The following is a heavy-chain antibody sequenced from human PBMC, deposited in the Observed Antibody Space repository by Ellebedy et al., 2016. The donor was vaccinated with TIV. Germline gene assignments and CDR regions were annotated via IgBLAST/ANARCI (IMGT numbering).Heavy chain of an antibody. CDR1: GFTFSAYS. D-gene: IGHD3-3*01. J-gene: IGHJ4*02. Sequence: GESLKISCAASGFTFSAYSMNWLRQAPGKGLEWVAVISYDGSTKYYADSVKDRFTISRDNAGNSLFLQMDDLRAEDSAIYYCARERFLDWGQGVQVTVSS. V-gene: IGHV3-30*03. CDR3: ARERFLD. CDR2: ISYDGSTK.